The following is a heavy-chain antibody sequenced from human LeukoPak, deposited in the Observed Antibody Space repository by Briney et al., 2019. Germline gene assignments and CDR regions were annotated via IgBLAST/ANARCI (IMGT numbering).Heavy chain of an antibody. Sequence: SETLSLTCGVSGGSISSTNWWSWVRQPPGQGLEWIGEISLAGRTNYNPSLKSRVTMSLDTSSNQFSLKLTSVTAADTAVYYCARSSGDSQYWGQGTLVTVSS. CDR1: GGSISSTNW. CDR2: ISLAGRT. D-gene: IGHD3-10*01. V-gene: IGHV4-4*02. CDR3: ARSSGDSQY. J-gene: IGHJ4*02.